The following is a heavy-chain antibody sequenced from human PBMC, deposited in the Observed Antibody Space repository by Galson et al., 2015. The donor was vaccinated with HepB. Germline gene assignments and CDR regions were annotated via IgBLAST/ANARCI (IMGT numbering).Heavy chain of an antibody. CDR1: GGSISSGGYY. D-gene: IGHD6-6*01. CDR3: AVARLTVISYGRYFDY. J-gene: IGHJ4*02. CDR2: IYYSGST. V-gene: IGHV4-31*03. Sequence: LSLTCTVSGGSISSGGYYWSWIRQHPGKGLEWIGYIYYSGSTYYNPSLKSRVTISVDTSKNQFSLKLSSVTAADTAVYYCAVARLTVISYGRYFDYWGQGTLVTVSS.